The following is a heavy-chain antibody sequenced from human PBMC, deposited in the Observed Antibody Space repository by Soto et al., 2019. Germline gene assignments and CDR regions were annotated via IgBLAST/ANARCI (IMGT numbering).Heavy chain of an antibody. V-gene: IGHV3-23*01. J-gene: IGHJ4*02. CDR3: AKVFRWFGELSSPHFDY. CDR2: ISGSGGST. CDR1: GFGFTFSSYA. Sequence: PGGSLRLSCAASGFGFTFSSYAMSWVRQAPGKGLEWVSAISGSGGSTYYADSVKGRFTISRDNSKNTLYLQMNSLRAEDTAVYYCAKVFRWFGELSSPHFDYWGQGTLVTVSS. D-gene: IGHD3-10*01.